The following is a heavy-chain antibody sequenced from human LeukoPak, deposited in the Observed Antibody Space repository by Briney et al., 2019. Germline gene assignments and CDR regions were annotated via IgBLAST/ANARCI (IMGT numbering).Heavy chain of an antibody. V-gene: IGHV4-61*02. J-gene: IGHJ4*02. CDR2: IYTSGST. D-gene: IGHD5-24*01. Sequence: SETLSLTCTVSGGSISSGSYYWSWIRQPAGKGREWIGRIYTSGSTNYNPSLKSRVTISVDTSKNQFSLKLSSVTAADTAVYYCARELVSEMDYWGQGTLVTVSS. CDR3: ARELVSEMDY. CDR1: GGSISSGSYY.